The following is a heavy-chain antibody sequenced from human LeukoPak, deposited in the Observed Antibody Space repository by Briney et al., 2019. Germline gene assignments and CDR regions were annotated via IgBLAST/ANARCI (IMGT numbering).Heavy chain of an antibody. CDR2: IYYSGST. D-gene: IGHD5-24*01. CDR3: ARAREMATIYWYFDL. V-gene: IGHV4-59*12. Sequence: SETLSLTCTVSGDSLRSYYWSWIRQLPGKGLEWIGYIYYSGSTHYNPSLKSRVTISVDTSKNQFSLKLSSVTAADTAVYYCARAREMATIYWYFDLWGRGTLVTVSS. CDR1: GDSLRSYY. J-gene: IGHJ2*01.